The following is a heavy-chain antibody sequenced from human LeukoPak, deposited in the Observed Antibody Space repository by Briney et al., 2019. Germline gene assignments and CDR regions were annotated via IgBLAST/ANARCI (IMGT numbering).Heavy chain of an antibody. CDR1: GGTFSSYA. Sequence: ASVKVSCKASGGTFSSYAISWVRQAPGQGLEWMGGIIPIFGTANYAQKFQGRVTITADESTSTAYMELSSLRSEDTAVYYCARLEIAKRGNDLWGQGTLVTVSS. CDR3: ARLEIAKRGNDL. CDR2: IIPIFGTA. D-gene: IGHD5-24*01. J-gene: IGHJ5*02. V-gene: IGHV1-69*13.